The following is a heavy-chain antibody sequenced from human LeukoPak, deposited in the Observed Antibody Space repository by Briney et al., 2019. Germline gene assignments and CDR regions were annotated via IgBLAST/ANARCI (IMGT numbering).Heavy chain of an antibody. D-gene: IGHD6-6*01. Sequence: SETLSLTCTVSGGSISSYYWSWIRQPPGKGLEWIGYIYYSGSTNYNPSLKSRVTISVDTSKNQFSLKLSSVTAADTAVYYCARGAEQLVPPYYYYYGMEVWGQGTTVTVSS. CDR1: GGSISSYY. CDR3: ARGAEQLVPPYYYYYGMEV. J-gene: IGHJ6*02. V-gene: IGHV4-59*01. CDR2: IYYSGST.